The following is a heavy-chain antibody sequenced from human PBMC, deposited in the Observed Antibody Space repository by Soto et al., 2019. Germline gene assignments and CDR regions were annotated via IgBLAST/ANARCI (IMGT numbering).Heavy chain of an antibody. CDR1: GGTFSSYT. CDR2: IIPILGIA. V-gene: IGHV1-69*02. Sequence: QVQLVQSGAAVKKPGSSVKVSCKASGGTFSSYTISWVRQAPGQGLEWMGRIIPILGIANYAQKFQGRVTITADKSTSTAYMELSSLRSEDTAVYYCARQDSSGWTGYYYYGMDVWGQGTTVTVSS. J-gene: IGHJ6*02. CDR3: ARQDSSGWTGYYYYGMDV. D-gene: IGHD6-19*01.